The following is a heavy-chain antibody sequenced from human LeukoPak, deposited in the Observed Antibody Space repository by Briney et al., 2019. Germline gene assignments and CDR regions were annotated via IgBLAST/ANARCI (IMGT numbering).Heavy chain of an antibody. J-gene: IGHJ3*01. CDR3: VRVRGSSNWYVFDV. CDR2: ISYDESNK. V-gene: IGHV3-30*04. D-gene: IGHD6-13*01. Sequence: GGSLRLSCAASGFTFSTYPMYWVRQAPGKGLEWVAVISYDESNKYYADSVKGRFTVSRDNSKNTLSLQMNSLRVEDTAVYYCVRVRGSSNWYVFDVWGQGTMVTVSS. CDR1: GFTFSTYP.